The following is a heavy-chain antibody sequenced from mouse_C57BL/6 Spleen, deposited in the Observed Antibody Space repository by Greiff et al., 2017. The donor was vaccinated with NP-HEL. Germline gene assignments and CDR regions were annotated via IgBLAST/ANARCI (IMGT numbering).Heavy chain of an antibody. D-gene: IGHD1-1*01. CDR2: IYPRSGNT. J-gene: IGHJ2*01. V-gene: IGHV1-81*01. Sequence: VQLQQSGAELARPGASVKLSCKASGYTFTSYGISWVKQRTGQGLEWIGEIYPRSGNTYYNEKFKGKATLTADKSSSTAYMELRSLTSEDSAVYFCARNYGSSFEYYFDYWGQGTTLTVSS. CDR1: GYTFTSYG. CDR3: ARNYGSSFEYYFDY.